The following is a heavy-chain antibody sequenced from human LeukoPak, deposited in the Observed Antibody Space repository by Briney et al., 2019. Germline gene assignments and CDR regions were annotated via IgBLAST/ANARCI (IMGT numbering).Heavy chain of an antibody. J-gene: IGHJ6*02. V-gene: IGHV3-21*01. CDR2: ISSSSSYI. CDR3: ARDPTSRIVSVRGVFYGMDV. Sequence: GGSLRLSCAASGFTFSSYSMNWVRQAPGKGLEWVSSISSSSSYIYYADSVKGRFTISRDNAKNSLYLQMNSLRAEDTAVYYCARDPTSRIVSVRGVFYGMDVWGQGTAVTVSS. D-gene: IGHD3-10*01. CDR1: GFTFSSYS.